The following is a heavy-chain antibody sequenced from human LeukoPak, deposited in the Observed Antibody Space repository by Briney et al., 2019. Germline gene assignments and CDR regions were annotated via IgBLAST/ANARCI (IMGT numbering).Heavy chain of an antibody. D-gene: IGHD3-3*01. CDR3: ARGESITIFGVVPYMDV. CDR1: GFTFSSYG. J-gene: IGHJ6*03. V-gene: IGHV3-30*02. CDR2: IRYDGSNK. Sequence: GGSLRLSCAASGFTFSSYGMHWVRQAPGKGLEWVAFIRYDGSNKYYAASVKGRFTISRDNSKNTLNLQMNSLRAEDTAVYYCARGESITIFGVVPYMDVWGKGTTVTVSS.